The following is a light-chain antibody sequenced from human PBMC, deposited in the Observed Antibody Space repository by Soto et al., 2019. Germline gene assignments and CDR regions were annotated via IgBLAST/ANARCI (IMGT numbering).Light chain of an antibody. CDR1: HSNIGRNS. CDR3: AAWDDSLNGRV. V-gene: IGLV1-44*01. J-gene: IGLJ2*01. Sequence: QSVLTQPPSASGTPGQRFTISCSGSHSNIGRNSVNWYRQLPGTAPKLLIFSNNQRPSGVPDRFSASSSRSGTSASLAITGLLSDDEAYYFCAAWDDSLNGRVFGGGTKLTVL. CDR2: SNN.